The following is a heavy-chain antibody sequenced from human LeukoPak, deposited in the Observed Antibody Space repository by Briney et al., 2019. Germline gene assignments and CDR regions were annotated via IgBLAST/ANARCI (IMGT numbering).Heavy chain of an antibody. CDR2: INHSGST. J-gene: IGHJ4*02. CDR1: GESFSGYY. Sequence: SETLSLTCAVYGESFSGYYWNWIRQPPGKVLEWIGEINHSGSTNYNPSLKSRVTMSVATSKNQFSMKLSSVTAADTAVYYCARGPYYGSGSFPYWGQGTLVTVSS. D-gene: IGHD3-10*01. V-gene: IGHV4-34*01. CDR3: ARGPYYGSGSFPY.